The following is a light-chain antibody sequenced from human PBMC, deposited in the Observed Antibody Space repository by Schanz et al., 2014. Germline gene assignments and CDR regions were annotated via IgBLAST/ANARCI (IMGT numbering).Light chain of an antibody. V-gene: IGLV2-14*02. CDR3: ESWDDTLNGVV. J-gene: IGLJ2*01. CDR2: EGS. CDR1: SSDVGSYNL. Sequence: QSALTQPASVSGSPGQSITISCTGTSSDVGSYNLVSWYQQHPGKAPKLMIYEGSKRPSGVPDRFSGSKSGNTASLTVSGLQAEDEADYYCESWDDTLNGVVFGGGTKLTVL.